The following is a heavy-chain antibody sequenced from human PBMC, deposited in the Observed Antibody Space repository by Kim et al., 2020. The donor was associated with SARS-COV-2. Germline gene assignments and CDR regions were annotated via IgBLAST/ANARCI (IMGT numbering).Heavy chain of an antibody. J-gene: IGHJ3*02. V-gene: IGHV3-9*01. CDR1: GFTFDDYA. D-gene: IGHD6-6*01. CDR3: AKDYPRYSSSSGPAFDI. Sequence: GGSLRLSCAASGFTFDDYAMHWVRQAPGKGLEWVSGISWNSGSIGYADSVKGRFTISRDNAKNSLYLQMNSLRAEDTALYYCAKDYPRYSSSSGPAFDIWGQGTMVTVSS. CDR2: ISWNSGSI.